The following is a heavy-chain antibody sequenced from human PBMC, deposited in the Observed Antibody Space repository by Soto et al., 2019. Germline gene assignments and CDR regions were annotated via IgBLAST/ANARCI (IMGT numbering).Heavy chain of an antibody. CDR1: GGSISSGGYS. CDR3: AITGYSRRWYNDY. J-gene: IGHJ4*02. D-gene: IGHD6-19*01. CDR2: IYHSGST. Sequence: SETLSLTCAVSGGSISSGGYSWSWIRQPPGKGLEWIGYIYHSGSTYYNPSLKSRVTISVDRSKNQFSLKLSSVTAADTAVYFCAITGYSRRWYNDYCGQGTLGTVSS. V-gene: IGHV4-30-2*01.